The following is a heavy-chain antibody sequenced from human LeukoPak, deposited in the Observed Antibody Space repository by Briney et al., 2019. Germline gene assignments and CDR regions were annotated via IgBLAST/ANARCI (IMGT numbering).Heavy chain of an antibody. CDR2: INPNSGGT. CDR1: GYTFTGYY. D-gene: IGHD4-23*01. Sequence: ASVKVSCKASGYTFTGYYMHWVRQAPGQGLEWMGWINPNSGGTNYAQKFQGRVTMTRDTSISTAYMELSRLRSDDTAVYYCARGLGNPGGRYYYYYYMDAWGKGTTVTVSS. V-gene: IGHV1-2*02. J-gene: IGHJ6*03. CDR3: ARGLGNPGGRYYYYYYMDA.